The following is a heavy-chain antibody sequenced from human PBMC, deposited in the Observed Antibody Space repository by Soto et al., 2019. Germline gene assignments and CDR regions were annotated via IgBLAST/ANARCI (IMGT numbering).Heavy chain of an antibody. D-gene: IGHD6-13*01. CDR1: GGSFSGNY. CDR2: IYHNGRT. CDR3: ARGHIAAAVYN. V-gene: IGHV4-34*01. J-gene: IGHJ1*01. Sequence: QVQLQQWGAGLLKPSETLSLTCADYGGSFSGNYWNWIRQSPGKGLEWIGEIYHNGRTNYNPSRKSRVTLSVDTSKNQFSLNLRSVAAADTAVYYCARGHIAAAVYNWGQGTLVTVSS.